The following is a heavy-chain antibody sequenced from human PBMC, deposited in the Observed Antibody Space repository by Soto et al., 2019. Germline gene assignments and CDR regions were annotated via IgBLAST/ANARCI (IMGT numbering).Heavy chain of an antibody. CDR1: GYTFTRYY. CDR2: INPSGGST. D-gene: IGHD4-4*01. V-gene: IGHV1-46*03. CDR3: ARDLHDYCNLGEEYNCFHP. J-gene: IGHJ5*02. Sequence: ASVKVSCKASGYTFTRYYMHWVRQAPGRGLEWMGIINPSGGSTSYAQKFQGRVTMTRDTSTSTVYMELSSLRSEDTAVYYCARDLHDYCNLGEEYNCFHPWCQAPLVTVFS.